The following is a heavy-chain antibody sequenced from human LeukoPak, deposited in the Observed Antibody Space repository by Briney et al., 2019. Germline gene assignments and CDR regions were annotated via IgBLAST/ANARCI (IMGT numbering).Heavy chain of an antibody. CDR3: ARDIVVPAARWFDP. J-gene: IGHJ5*02. CDR1: GGAISSYY. CDR2: IYTSGST. Sequence: SETLSLTCTVSGGAISSYYWSWIRQPAGKGLEWIGRIYTSGSTNYNPSLKSRVTISVDTSKNQFSLKLSSVTAADTAVYYCARDIVVPAARWFDPWGQGTLVTVSS. V-gene: IGHV4-4*07. D-gene: IGHD2-2*01.